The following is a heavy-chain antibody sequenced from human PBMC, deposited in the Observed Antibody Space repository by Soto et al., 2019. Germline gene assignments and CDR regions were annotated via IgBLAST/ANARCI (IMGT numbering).Heavy chain of an antibody. CDR2: IKSKTDGGTT. CDR1: SVSNAW. V-gene: IGHV3-15*07. J-gene: IGHJ4*02. CDR3: TTGRLXXXXXGFDY. Sequence: SVSNAWMNWVRQAPGKGLEWVGRIKSKTDGGTTDYAAPVKGRFTXXXXXXXXXLXXXXXXXXTEDTAVYYCTTGRLXXXXXGFDYWGQGTLVTVSS.